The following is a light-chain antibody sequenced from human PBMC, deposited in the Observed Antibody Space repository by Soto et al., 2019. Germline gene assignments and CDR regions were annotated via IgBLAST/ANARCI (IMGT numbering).Light chain of an antibody. CDR2: DVS. V-gene: IGLV2-14*03. J-gene: IGLJ2*01. CDR3: CSSKASSVL. Sequence: QSALTQPASVYGSPGQSITISCTGTGSDYVSWYQQHPGKAPRLIIYDVSDRPSGVSNRFSGSKSGNTASLTISGLQAEDEAHYYCCSSKASSVLFGGGTKLTVL. CDR1: GSDY.